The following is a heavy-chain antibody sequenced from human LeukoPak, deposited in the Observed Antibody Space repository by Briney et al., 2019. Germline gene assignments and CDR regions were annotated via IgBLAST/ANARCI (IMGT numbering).Heavy chain of an antibody. D-gene: IGHD4-11*01. CDR1: GYTFTSYG. Sequence: GASVKVSCKASGYTFTSYGISWVRQAPGQGLEWMGWVSAYNGNTNYAQKLQGRVTMTTDTSTSTAYMELRSLRSDDTAVYYCARERASNYPRFNDYWGQGTLVTVSS. CDR3: ARERASNYPRFNDY. CDR2: VSAYNGNT. J-gene: IGHJ4*02. V-gene: IGHV1-18*01.